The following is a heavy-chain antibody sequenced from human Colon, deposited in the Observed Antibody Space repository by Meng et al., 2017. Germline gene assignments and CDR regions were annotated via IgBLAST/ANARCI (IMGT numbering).Heavy chain of an antibody. J-gene: IGHJ4*02. CDR3: VRQGMTSYSWGY. D-gene: IGHD3-9*01. V-gene: IGHV4-4*02. CDR1: SGSISSSTW. Sequence: QVQLQESGPGLVKPSGTLSLTCAVSSGSISSSTWWSWVRQPPGKGLEWIGGISQSGTTYYNPSLKSRVTITGDWSKNQFARNLNSVTAADTALYYCVRQGMTSYSWGYWGQGTLVTVSS. CDR2: ISQSGTT.